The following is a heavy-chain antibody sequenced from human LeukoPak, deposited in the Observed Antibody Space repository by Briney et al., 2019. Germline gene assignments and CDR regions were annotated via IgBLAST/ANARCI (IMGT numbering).Heavy chain of an antibody. J-gene: IGHJ5*02. V-gene: IGHV4-34*01. D-gene: IGHD3-10*01. CDR1: GGSFSGYY. CDR2: INHSGST. CDR3: ARVEVALSQES. Sequence: SSETLSLTCAVYGGSFSGYYWSWIRQPPGKGLEWIGEINHSGSTNYNPSLKSRVTISVDTSKNQFSLKLSSVTAADTAVYYCARVEVALSQESWGQGTLVTVSS.